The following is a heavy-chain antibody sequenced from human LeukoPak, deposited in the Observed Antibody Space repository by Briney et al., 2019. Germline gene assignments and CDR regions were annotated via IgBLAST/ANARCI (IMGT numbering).Heavy chain of an antibody. CDR2: INHSGST. Sequence: PSETLSLTCAVYGGSFSGYYWSWIRQPPGKGLEWIGEINHSGSTNYNPSLKSRVTISVDTSKNQFSLKLSSVTAADTAVYYCAKDQLTGRYSFFDYWGQGTLVTVSS. D-gene: IGHD6-13*01. CDR1: GGSFSGYY. V-gene: IGHV4-34*01. J-gene: IGHJ4*02. CDR3: AKDQLTGRYSFFDY.